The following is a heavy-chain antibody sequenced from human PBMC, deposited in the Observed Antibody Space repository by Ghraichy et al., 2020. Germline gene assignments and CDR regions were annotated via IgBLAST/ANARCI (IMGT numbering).Heavy chain of an antibody. CDR1: GYTFTGYY. Sequence: ASVKVSCKASGYTFTGYYMHWVRQAPGQGLEWMGRINPNSGGTNYAQKFQGRVTMTRDTSISTAYMELSRLRSDDTAVYYCARYRDYSNPYNWFDPWGQGTLVTVSS. V-gene: IGHV1-2*06. J-gene: IGHJ5*02. D-gene: IGHD4-11*01. CDR2: INPNSGGT. CDR3: ARYRDYSNPYNWFDP.